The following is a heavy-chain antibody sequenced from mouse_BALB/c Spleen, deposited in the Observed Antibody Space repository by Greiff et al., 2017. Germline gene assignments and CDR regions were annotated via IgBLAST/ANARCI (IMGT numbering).Heavy chain of an antibody. CDR3: ARSGISFITTVDY. D-gene: IGHD1-1*01. V-gene: IGHV1S137*01. Sequence: QVQLQQSGAELVRPGVSVKISCKGSGYTFTDYAMHWVKQSHAKSLEWIGVISTYYGDASYNQKFKGKATMTVDKSSSTAYMELARLTSEDSAIYYCARSGISFITTVDYWGQGTTLTVSS. CDR2: ISTYYGDA. J-gene: IGHJ2*01. CDR1: GYTFTDYA.